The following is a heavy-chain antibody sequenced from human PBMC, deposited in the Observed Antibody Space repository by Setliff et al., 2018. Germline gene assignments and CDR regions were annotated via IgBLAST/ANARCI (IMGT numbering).Heavy chain of an antibody. CDR2: ISAYNGNT. J-gene: IGHJ4*02. V-gene: IGHV1-3*01. Sequence: GASVKVSCKASGYTFTSYAMHWVRQAPGQRLEWMGWISAYNGNTNYAQKLQGRVTMTTDESTSTAYMELSSLRSEDTAVYYCARVYTLTIPPDYWGQGTLVTVSS. CDR3: ARVYTLTIPPDY. D-gene: IGHD4-17*01. CDR1: GYTFTSYA.